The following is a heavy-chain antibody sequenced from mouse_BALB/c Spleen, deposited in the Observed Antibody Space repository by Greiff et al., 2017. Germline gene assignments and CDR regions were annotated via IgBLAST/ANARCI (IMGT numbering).Heavy chain of an antibody. V-gene: IGHV5-12-2*01. CDR1: GFTFSSYT. CDR2: ISNGGGST. D-gene: IGHD1-1*02. J-gene: IGHJ2*01. Sequence: DVKLVESGGGLVQPGGSLKLSCAASGFTFSSYTMSWVRHTPEKRLEWVAYISNGGGSTYYPDTVKGRFTISRDNAKNTLYLQMSSLKSEDTAMYYCARHRWDYFDYWGRGTTLTVSS. CDR3: ARHRWDYFDY.